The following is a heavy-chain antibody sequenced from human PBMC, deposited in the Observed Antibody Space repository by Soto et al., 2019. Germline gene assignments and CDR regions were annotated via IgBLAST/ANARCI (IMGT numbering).Heavy chain of an antibody. V-gene: IGHV3-33*01. D-gene: IGHD2-2*03. CDR1: GFTFSTYG. J-gene: IGHJ4*02. CDR3: ARWIRSLNYDY. Sequence: QVQLVESGGGVVQPGTSLRLSCAASGFTFSTYGMHWVRQAPGKGLEWVASIHNDGSNTYYADTAKGRFTVSKDNAKNTLFWQMDSLRVGDTAVYFCARWIRSLNYDYWGQGTLLIVSS. CDR2: IHNDGSNT.